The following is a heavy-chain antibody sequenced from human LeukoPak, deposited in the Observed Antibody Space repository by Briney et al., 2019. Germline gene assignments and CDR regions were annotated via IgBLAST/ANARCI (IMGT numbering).Heavy chain of an antibody. CDR2: IRSKANSYAT. Sequence: GGSLRLSCAASGFTFTDSAMHWVRQASGKGLEWVGCIRSKANSYATSYDASVKGRFTISRDDSKNTAFLQMNSLKTEDTAVYYCTRRYYHDSSGNYYGDYWGQGTLVTVSS. D-gene: IGHD3-22*01. CDR1: GFTFTDSA. J-gene: IGHJ4*02. CDR3: TRRYYHDSSGNYYGDY. V-gene: IGHV3-73*01.